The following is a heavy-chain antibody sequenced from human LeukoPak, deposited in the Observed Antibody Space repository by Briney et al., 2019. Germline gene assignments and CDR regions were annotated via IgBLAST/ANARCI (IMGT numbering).Heavy chain of an antibody. CDR1: GFTFSSYW. Sequence: PGGSLRLSCAASGFTFSSYWMSWVRQAPWKGLEWVANIKQDGSEKYYVDSVKGRFTISRDNAKNSLYLQMNSLRAEDTAVYYCARVGDWNDYGFDYWGQGTLVTVSS. CDR2: IKQDGSEK. CDR3: ARVGDWNDYGFDY. V-gene: IGHV3-7*03. D-gene: IGHD1-1*01. J-gene: IGHJ4*02.